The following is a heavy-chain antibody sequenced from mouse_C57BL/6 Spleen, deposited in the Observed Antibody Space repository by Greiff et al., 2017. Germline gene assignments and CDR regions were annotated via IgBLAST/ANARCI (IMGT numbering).Heavy chain of an antibody. V-gene: IGHV1-69*01. CDR1: GYTFTSYW. Sequence: QVQLKQPGAELVMPGASVKLSCKASGYTFTSYWMHWVKQRPGQGLEWIGEIDPSDSYTNYNQKFKGKSTLTVDKSSSTAYMQLSSLTSEDSAVYYCARARMTTGWYFDYWGQGTALTVSS. J-gene: IGHJ2*01. D-gene: IGHD1-1*01. CDR3: ARARMTTGWYFDY. CDR2: IDPSDSYT.